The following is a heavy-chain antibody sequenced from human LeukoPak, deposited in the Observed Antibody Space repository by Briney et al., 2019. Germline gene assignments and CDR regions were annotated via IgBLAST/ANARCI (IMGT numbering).Heavy chain of an antibody. V-gene: IGHV7-4-1*02. CDR1: GYTLTSYA. J-gene: IGHJ6*02. CDR3: AKCTTGTTEGGYGMDV. D-gene: IGHD1-1*01. CDR2: INTNTGNP. Sequence: ASVKVSCKASGYTLTSYAMNWVRQAPGQGLEWMGWINTNTGNPTYAQGFTGRFVFSLDTSVSTAYLQISSLKAEDTAVYYCAKCTTGTTEGGYGMDVWGQGTTVTVSS.